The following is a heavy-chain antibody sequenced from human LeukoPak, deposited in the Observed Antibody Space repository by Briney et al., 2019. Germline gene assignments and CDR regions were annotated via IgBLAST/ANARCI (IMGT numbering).Heavy chain of an antibody. CDR2: ISGRGGSI. CDR1: GLTFSGYS. V-gene: IGHV3-21*01. Sequence: PGGSLRLSCAASGLTFSGYSMSWVRRAPGKGLEWVSSISGRGGSIFYADSVKGRFTISRDNAKNSLYLQMNSLRVEDTAVYYCGRDKGDGSYYGMDVWGQGTTVIVSS. D-gene: IGHD5-24*01. J-gene: IGHJ6*01. CDR3: GRDKGDGSYYGMDV.